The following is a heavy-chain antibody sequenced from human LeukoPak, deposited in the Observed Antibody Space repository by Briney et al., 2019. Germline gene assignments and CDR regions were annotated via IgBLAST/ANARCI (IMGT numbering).Heavy chain of an antibody. V-gene: IGHV4-59*12. J-gene: IGHJ5*02. Sequence: SETLSLTCTVSGGSISSYYWSWIRQPPGKGLEWIGSIYYSGSTYYNQSLKSRVTISVDTSKNQFSLKLSSVTAADTAVYYCARARPYYYDSSGYYHPWGQGTLVTVSS. CDR3: ARARPYYYDSSGYYHP. CDR2: IYYSGST. CDR1: GGSISSYY. D-gene: IGHD3-22*01.